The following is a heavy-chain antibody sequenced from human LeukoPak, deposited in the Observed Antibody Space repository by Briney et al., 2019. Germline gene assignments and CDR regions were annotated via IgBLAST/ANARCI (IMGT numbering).Heavy chain of an antibody. J-gene: IGHJ4*02. D-gene: IGHD3-10*01. CDR2: MNPNSGNT. V-gene: IGHV1-8*01. CDR1: GYTFTTYD. CDR3: ARANYYGSGKKDLDY. Sequence: ASVKVSCKASGYTFTTYDINWVRQATGQGLEWMGWMNPNSGNTGYAQKFQGRVTMTRNTSMSTAYMELNSLRSEDTTVYYCARANYYGSGKKDLDYWGQGTLVTVSS.